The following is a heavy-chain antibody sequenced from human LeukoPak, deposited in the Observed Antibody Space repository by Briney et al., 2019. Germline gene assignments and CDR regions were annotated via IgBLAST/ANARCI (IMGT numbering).Heavy chain of an antibody. D-gene: IGHD1-14*01. CDR3: ARVYPNFYYAMDV. CDR1: VLTFRDHC. Sequence: GVSLRLSCSSAVLTFRDHCMGWVRQAPGEGLQWVGRIRNNPNGYSVEYAASVKVRFAIPRDDSKCSLYLQMNSLKTEDTAVYYCARVYPNFYYAMDVWGPGTTVSVSS. CDR2: IRNNPNGYSV. V-gene: IGHV3-72*01. J-gene: IGHJ6*02.